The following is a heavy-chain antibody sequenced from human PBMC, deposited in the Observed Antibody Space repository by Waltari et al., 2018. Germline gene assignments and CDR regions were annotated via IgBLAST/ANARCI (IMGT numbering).Heavy chain of an antibody. CDR1: GESMSSSYV. CDR3: ARDRGRGLYLDS. V-gene: IGHV4-4*02. J-gene: IGHJ4*02. D-gene: IGHD2-15*01. Sequence: QLQLQESGPGLVKPSGTLSLTCAVSGESMSSSYVWNWVRQPPGKGLEWIGQFRGDGRTNYNPSFASRLTISLDTSTDHFSLRLTAATAADTAVYYCARDRGRGLYLDSWGQGILVTVSP. CDR2: FRGDGRT.